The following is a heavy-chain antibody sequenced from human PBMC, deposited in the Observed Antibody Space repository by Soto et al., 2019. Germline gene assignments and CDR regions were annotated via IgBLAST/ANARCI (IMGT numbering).Heavy chain of an antibody. CDR1: GFTFTNYW. CDR2: INPDGSTT. D-gene: IGHD6-19*01. CDR3: ARLHGSGNIHCFDC. V-gene: IGHV3-74*01. J-gene: IGHJ4*02. Sequence: GGSLRLSCAASGFTFTNYWMHWVRQAPGRGLLWISRINPDGSTTFYADSVKGRFTISVDTSKNQFSLQLTSVTAADTALYYCARLHGSGNIHCFDCWGQGALVTVSS.